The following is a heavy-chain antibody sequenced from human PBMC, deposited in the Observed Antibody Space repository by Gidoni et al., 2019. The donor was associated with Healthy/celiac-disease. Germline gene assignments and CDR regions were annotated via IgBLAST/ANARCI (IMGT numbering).Heavy chain of an antibody. J-gene: IGHJ6*02. CDR1: GGSISSRNW. D-gene: IGHD6-19*01. Sequence: QVQLQESGPGLVKPSGTLSLTCAVPGGSISSRNWWRWVRQLPGKGLEWIGELYHSGSTNDNPSLKIRVTISVDKSKNQFSLKLSSVTAADTAVYYCARFGGGYSSGWYDYYYYYGMDVWGQGTTVTVSS. V-gene: IGHV4-4*02. CDR3: ARFGGGYSSGWYDYYYYYGMDV. CDR2: LYHSGST.